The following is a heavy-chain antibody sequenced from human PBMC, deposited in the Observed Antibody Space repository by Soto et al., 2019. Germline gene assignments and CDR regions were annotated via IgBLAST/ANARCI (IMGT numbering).Heavy chain of an antibody. V-gene: IGHV4-39*01. D-gene: IGHD1-26*01. CDR1: GGSISSSNYY. J-gene: IGHJ4*02. CDR2: IYYTEGT. CDR3: VSAAKWELLFDY. Sequence: SETLSLTCDVSGGSISSSNYYWAWIRQPPGKGLEWIGNIYYTEGTYYNPSLKSRVTISVDTSKNQVSLKLFSVTAADTAVYYCVSAAKWELLFDYWGQGTLVTVSS.